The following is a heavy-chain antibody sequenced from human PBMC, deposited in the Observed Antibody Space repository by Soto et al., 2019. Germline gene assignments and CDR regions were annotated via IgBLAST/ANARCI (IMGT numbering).Heavy chain of an antibody. CDR3: ARRSSSWYFDY. D-gene: IGHD6-13*01. CDR1: GFTFSIYV. J-gene: IGHJ4*02. CDR2: ISGSDGST. V-gene: IGHV3-23*01. Sequence: EVLLLESGGGLVQPGGSLRLSCAASGFTFSIYVMNWVRQAPGKGLEWVSVISGSDGSTYYADSVKGRFTISRDKSKNTVQVQMNSLRAEDTAVYYCARRSSSWYFDYWGQGTLVTVSS.